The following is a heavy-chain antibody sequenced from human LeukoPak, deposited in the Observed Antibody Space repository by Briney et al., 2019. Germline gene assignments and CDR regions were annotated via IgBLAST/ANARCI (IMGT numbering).Heavy chain of an antibody. CDR3: AKEKGYSDPAYYFDY. Sequence: GGSLRLSCAASGFTFSQYWMSWVRQAPGKGLEWVSTISGGGVSTYYADSVKGRFTISRDNSKNTLYLQMNSPRAEDTAVYYCAKEKGYSDPAYYFDYWGQGTLVTVSS. D-gene: IGHD4-17*01. CDR2: ISGGGVST. CDR1: GFTFSQYW. V-gene: IGHV3-23*01. J-gene: IGHJ4*02.